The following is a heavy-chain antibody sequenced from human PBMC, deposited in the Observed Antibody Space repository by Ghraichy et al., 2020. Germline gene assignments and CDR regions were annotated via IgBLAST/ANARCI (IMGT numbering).Heavy chain of an antibody. D-gene: IGHD6-19*01. CDR1: GFTFSSYA. CDR2: ISGSGGST. V-gene: IGHV3-23*01. CDR3: AKDRDLVTSGWPNAFDI. Sequence: GESLNISCAASGFTFSSYAMSWVRQAPGKGLEWVSTISGSGGSTYSADSVKGRFTISRDNSKNTLYLQMNSLRAEDTAVYYCAKDRDLVTSGWPNAFDIWGQGTMVTVSS. J-gene: IGHJ3*02.